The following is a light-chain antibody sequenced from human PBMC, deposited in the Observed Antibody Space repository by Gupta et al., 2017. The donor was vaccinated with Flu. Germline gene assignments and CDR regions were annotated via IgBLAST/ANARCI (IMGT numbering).Light chain of an antibody. CDR2: AAS. V-gene: IGKV1-39*01. CDR1: QSISSY. Sequence: DIQMTQSPSSLSSSVGDRVTITCRASQSISSYLNWYQQKPGKAPKLLIYAASRVKSGVPSRFSGSGSGTDFTLTISRRQPEDFANYYCQQGDSTPVTFGQGTKVEIK. J-gene: IGKJ2*01. CDR3: QQGDSTPVT.